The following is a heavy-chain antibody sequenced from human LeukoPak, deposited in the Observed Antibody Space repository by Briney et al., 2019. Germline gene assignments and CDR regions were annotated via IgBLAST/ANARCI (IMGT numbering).Heavy chain of an antibody. V-gene: IGHV3-23*01. J-gene: IGHJ4*02. CDR3: AKAMVRGVIPLDY. D-gene: IGHD3-10*01. CDR1: GFTFSSYA. Sequence: GGSLRLSCAASGFTFSSYAMSWVRQAPGKGLEWVPAISGSGGSTYYADSVKGRFTISRDNSKNTLYLQMNSLRAEDTAVYYCAKAMVRGVIPLDYWGQGTLVTVSS. CDR2: ISGSGGST.